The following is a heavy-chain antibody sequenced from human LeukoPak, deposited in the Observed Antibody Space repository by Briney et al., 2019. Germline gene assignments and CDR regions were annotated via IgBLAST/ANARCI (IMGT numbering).Heavy chain of an antibody. D-gene: IGHD5-18*01. J-gene: IGHJ6*03. Sequence: GGSLRLSCAASGFTFSNYGMSWVRQAPGKGLEWVSAISGSGGTTYYADSVKGRFTIFRDNSKNTLYLQMNSLRAEDTAVYYCAKDLAMAPYYYYYMDVWGKGTTVTISS. CDR2: ISGSGGTT. CDR3: AKDLAMAPYYYYYMDV. CDR1: GFTFSNYG. V-gene: IGHV3-23*01.